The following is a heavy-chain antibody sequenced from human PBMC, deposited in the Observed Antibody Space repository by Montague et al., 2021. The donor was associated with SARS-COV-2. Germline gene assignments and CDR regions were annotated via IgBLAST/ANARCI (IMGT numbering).Heavy chain of an antibody. D-gene: IGHD3-22*01. J-gene: IGHJ3*01. CDR1: GFSFSGYA. CDR2: VNDHGGTA. CDR3: ARSQYHYDSDGYSDAFNV. Sequence: SLRLPCAASGFSFSGYAMHWVRQAPGKRLEYVSTVNDHGGTAYYADSVKGRFTISRDNARNMLYLQMGSLRTEDMAVYYCARSQYHYDSDGYSDAFNVWGQGTMVTVSS. V-gene: IGHV3-64*02.